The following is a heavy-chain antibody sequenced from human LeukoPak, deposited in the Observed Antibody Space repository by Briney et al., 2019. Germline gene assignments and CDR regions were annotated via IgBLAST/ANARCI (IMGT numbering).Heavy chain of an antibody. CDR2: ISYEGRNE. CDR3: VREKYCTPTDCLHGRFYFNC. Sequence: GGSLRLSCAASGFAFSTYNTHWVRQAPGKGREWVAVISYEGRNENHAESVKGRFTISRDNSKNTLYLQMNTLRTEDTALYYCVREKYCTPTDCLHGRFYFNCWGQGTLVTVSS. D-gene: IGHD2-8*01. CDR1: GFAFSTYN. V-gene: IGHV3-30*04. J-gene: IGHJ4*02.